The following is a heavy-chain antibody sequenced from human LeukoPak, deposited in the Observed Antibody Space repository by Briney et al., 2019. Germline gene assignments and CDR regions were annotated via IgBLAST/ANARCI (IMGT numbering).Heavy chain of an antibody. V-gene: IGHV4-59*01. J-gene: IGHJ3*02. Sequence: PSETLSLTCTVSGGSISSYYWSWIRQPPGKGLEWIGYIYYSGSTNYNPSLKSRVTISVDTSKNQFSLKLSSVTAADTAVYYCHIVVVPAAIHDAFDIWGQGTMVTVSS. CDR1: GGSISSYY. CDR2: IYYSGST. CDR3: HIVVVPAAIHDAFDI. D-gene: IGHD2-2*01.